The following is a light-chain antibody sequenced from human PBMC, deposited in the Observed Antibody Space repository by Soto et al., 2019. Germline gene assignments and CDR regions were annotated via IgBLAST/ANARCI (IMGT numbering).Light chain of an antibody. CDR1: RPVVSQY. Sequence: DIVLTQSPDALSLSPGERVSLSCRASRPVVSQYIDWYHQKTGQAPRLLIHDAGRRATGIPDRFSGSGSGSGTDFTLFNSRLEPEDCGVYYCQQNGRSPTFGPGPKVEVK. CDR2: DAG. J-gene: IGKJ3*01. V-gene: IGKV3-20*01. CDR3: QQNGRSPT.